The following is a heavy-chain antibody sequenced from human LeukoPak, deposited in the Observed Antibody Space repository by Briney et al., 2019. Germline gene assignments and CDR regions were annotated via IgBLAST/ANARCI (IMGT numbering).Heavy chain of an antibody. Sequence: SETLSLTCTVSGGSINSGGYYWSWLRQHPGKGLEWIGYIYYSGSTYYNPSLKSRVTISVDTSKNQFSLKLSSVTAADTAVYYCARGYSSRLNMKPYYFDYWGQGTLVTVSS. V-gene: IGHV4-31*03. D-gene: IGHD6-13*01. J-gene: IGHJ4*02. CDR2: IYYSGST. CDR1: GGSINSGGYY. CDR3: ARGYSSRLNMKPYYFDY.